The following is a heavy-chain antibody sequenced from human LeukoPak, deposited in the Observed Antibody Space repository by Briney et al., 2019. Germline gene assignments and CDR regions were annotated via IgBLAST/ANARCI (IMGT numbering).Heavy chain of an antibody. D-gene: IGHD3-16*01. CDR3: ARYGGYYFDY. Sequence: GSLRLSCAASGFTVSRNYMTWVRQPPGKGLEWIGYIHNSVTNSKPSLKSRVTISVDTSKNQSSLKLSSVTAADTAVYYCARYGGYYFDYRGQGTLVTVSS. CDR1: GFTVSRNY. CDR2: IHNSVT. J-gene: IGHJ4*02. V-gene: IGHV4-59*08.